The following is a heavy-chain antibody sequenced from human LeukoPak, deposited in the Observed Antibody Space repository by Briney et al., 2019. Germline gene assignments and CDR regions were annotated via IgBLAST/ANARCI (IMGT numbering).Heavy chain of an antibody. CDR1: GFTFSSYW. J-gene: IGHJ4*02. Sequence: AGGSLRLSCAASGFTFSSYWMSWVRQAPGKGLEWVANIKQDGSEKYYVDSVKGRFTISRDNAKNSLYLQMNSLRVEDTAAYYCARVRVRMAGTVPFDYWGQGTLVTASS. D-gene: IGHD6-19*01. CDR3: ARVRVRMAGTVPFDY. CDR2: IKQDGSEK. V-gene: IGHV3-7*01.